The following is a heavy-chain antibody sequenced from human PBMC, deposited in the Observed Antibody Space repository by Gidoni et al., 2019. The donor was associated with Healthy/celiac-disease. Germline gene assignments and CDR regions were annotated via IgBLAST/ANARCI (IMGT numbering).Heavy chain of an antibody. CDR2: NKPSVEST. D-gene: IGHD3-22*01. CDR3: ARDPRWYDTSGYYLDY. J-gene: IGHJ4*02. V-gene: IGHV1-46*02. Sequence: QVQLVQSGAEVMRPGASVKVSCKSSGYNFKSYYIHWVRQAPGKGIQWMGINKPSVESTVNAQMFQGRVTMTRDTSRSTVYMELTGLRSDDTAVYYCARDPRWYDTSGYYLDYWGQGTLVTVSS. CDR1: GYNFKSYY.